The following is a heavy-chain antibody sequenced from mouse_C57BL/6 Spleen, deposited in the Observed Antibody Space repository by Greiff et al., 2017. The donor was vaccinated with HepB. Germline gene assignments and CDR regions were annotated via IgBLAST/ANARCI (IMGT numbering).Heavy chain of an antibody. CDR3: ARVGFYDGYPY. CDR1: GYSFTGYY. J-gene: IGHJ3*01. V-gene: IGHV1-42*01. CDR2: INPSTGGT. Sequence: EVQLQQSGPELVKPGASVKISCKASGYSFTGYYMNWVKQSPEKSLEWIGEINPSTGGTTYNQKFKAKATLTVDKSSSTAYMQLKSLTSEDSAVYYCARVGFYDGYPYWGQGTLVTVSA. D-gene: IGHD2-3*01.